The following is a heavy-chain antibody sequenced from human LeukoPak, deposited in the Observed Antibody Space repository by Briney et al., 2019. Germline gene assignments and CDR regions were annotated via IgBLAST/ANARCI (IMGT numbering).Heavy chain of an antibody. CDR1: GFTFSSYC. Sequence: PGGSLRLSCAASGFTFSSYCMSWVRQAPGKGLEWVANIKQDGSEKYYVDSVKGRFTISRDNAKNSLYLHMNSLRAEDTAVYYCARRYFDYWGQGTLVTVSS. CDR3: ARRYFDY. CDR2: IKQDGSEK. J-gene: IGHJ4*02. V-gene: IGHV3-7*01.